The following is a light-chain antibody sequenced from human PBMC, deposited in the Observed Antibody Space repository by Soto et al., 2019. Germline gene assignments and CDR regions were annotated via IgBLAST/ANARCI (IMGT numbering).Light chain of an antibody. CDR1: QSVSSN. CDR3: QQYNNWPRT. Sequence: EVVMTQSPATLSVSPGERATLSCRASQSVSSNLAWYQQKRGQGPRLLIYGASTRATGIPARFSGSGSGTEFTLTISSLQSEYFAVYYCQQYNNWPRTFGQGTKVDIK. CDR2: GAS. V-gene: IGKV3-15*01. J-gene: IGKJ1*01.